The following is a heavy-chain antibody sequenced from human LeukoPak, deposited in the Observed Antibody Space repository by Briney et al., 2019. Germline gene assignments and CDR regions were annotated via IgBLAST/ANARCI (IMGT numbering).Heavy chain of an antibody. J-gene: IGHJ4*02. CDR3: ARGPLYYYGSGSLDY. CDR2: ISGSGGST. CDR1: GFTFSSYA. V-gene: IGHV3-23*01. Sequence: GGSLRLSCAASGFTFSSYAMSWVRQAPGKGLEWVSAISGSGGSTYYADSVKGRFTISRDNSKNTLYLQMNSLRAEDTAVYYCARGPLYYYGSGSLDYWGQGTLVTVSS. D-gene: IGHD3-10*01.